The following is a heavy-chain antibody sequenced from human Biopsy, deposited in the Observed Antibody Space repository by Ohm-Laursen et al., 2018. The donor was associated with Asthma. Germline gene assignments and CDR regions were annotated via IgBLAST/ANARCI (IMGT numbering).Heavy chain of an antibody. CDR2: IYHSGST. CDR3: ARGSSSRLSQWELLVSGGKRAHSYYGMDV. J-gene: IGHJ6*02. D-gene: IGHD1-26*01. V-gene: IGHV4-4*03. Sequence: PGTLSLTCAVSGGSISSSNWWSWVRQPPGKGLEWIGEIYHSGSTNYNPSLKSRVTISVDKSKNQFSLKLSSVTAVDTAVYYCARGSSSRLSQWELLVSGGKRAHSYYGMDVWGQGTTVTVPS. CDR1: GGSISSSNW.